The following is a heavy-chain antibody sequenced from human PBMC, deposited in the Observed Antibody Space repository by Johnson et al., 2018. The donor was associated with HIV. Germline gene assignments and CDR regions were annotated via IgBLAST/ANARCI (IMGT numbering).Heavy chain of an antibody. CDR2: INWNGGST. D-gene: IGHD6-6*01. Sequence: VQLVESGGGVVQPGRSLRLSCAASGFTFSSYAVHWVRQAPGKGLEWVSGINWNGGSTGYADSVKGRFTISRDNAKNSLYLQMNSLRAEDTALYFCTRRDSSELGDAFDIWGQGTMVTVSS. CDR3: TRRDSSELGDAFDI. CDR1: GFTFSSYA. V-gene: IGHV3-20*04. J-gene: IGHJ3*02.